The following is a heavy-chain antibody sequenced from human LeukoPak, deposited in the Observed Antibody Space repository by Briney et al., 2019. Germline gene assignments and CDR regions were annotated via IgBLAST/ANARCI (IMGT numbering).Heavy chain of an antibody. CDR1: GFTFSSYE. V-gene: IGHV3-48*03. J-gene: IGHJ4*02. Sequence: GGTLRLSCAASGFTFSSYEMNWVRQAPGKGLEWVSYISSSGSTIYHADSVKGRFSISRDNAKNSLYLQMNSLRAEDTSVYYCARAGTYSSGWPEGFGYWGQGTLVTVSS. D-gene: IGHD6-25*01. CDR2: ISSSGSTI. CDR3: ARAGTYSSGWPEGFGY.